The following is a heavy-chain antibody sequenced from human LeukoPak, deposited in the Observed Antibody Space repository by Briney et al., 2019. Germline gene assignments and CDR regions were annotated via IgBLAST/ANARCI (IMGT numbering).Heavy chain of an antibody. CDR2: IKSKTDGGTI. CDR1: GFXFSNAW. CDR3: TTEGYCSGGNCYSFDY. V-gene: IGHV3-15*01. D-gene: IGHD2-15*01. Sequence: GGSLRLSCAASGFXFSNAWMSWVRQAPGKGLEWVARIKSKTDGGTIDYAAPVKGRFTISRDDSKNTLSLQMNSLKTEDTAVYYCTTEGYCSGGNCYSFDYWGQGTLVTVSS. J-gene: IGHJ4*02.